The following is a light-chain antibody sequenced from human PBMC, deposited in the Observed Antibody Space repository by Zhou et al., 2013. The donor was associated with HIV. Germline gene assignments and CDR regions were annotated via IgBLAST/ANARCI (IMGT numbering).Light chain of an antibody. V-gene: IGKV3-15*01. CDR1: QSVGGH. J-gene: IGKJ4*01. CDR3: QQYDSVPLT. Sequence: ERVMTQSPATLSASPGKRVTLSCRASQSVGGHLAWYQQKPGHPPRLLIYGASTRATGVPDRFSGGGSGTEFTLSIKTLQSEDFATYYCQQYDSVPLTFGGGTKVHI. CDR2: GAS.